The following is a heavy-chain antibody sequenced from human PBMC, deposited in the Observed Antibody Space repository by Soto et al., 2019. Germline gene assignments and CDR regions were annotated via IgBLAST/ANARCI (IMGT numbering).Heavy chain of an antibody. D-gene: IGHD6-13*01. CDR1: GFTLSSYG. CDR2: IWYDGSNK. Sequence: GGSLRLSCAASGFTLSSYGMHWVRQAPGKGLEWVAVIWYDGSNKNYADSVKGRFTISRDNSKNTLYLQMNSLRAEDTAVYYCAMQQLAAPLDYFDYSGQATLVTVSS. J-gene: IGHJ4*02. CDR3: AMQQLAAPLDYFDY. V-gene: IGHV3-33*01.